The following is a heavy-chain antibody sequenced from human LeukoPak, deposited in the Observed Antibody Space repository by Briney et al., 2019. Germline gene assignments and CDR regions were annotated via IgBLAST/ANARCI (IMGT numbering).Heavy chain of an antibody. J-gene: IGHJ5*02. V-gene: IGHV1-69*10. CDR2: IIPILGIA. Sequence: SVKVSCKASGGTFSSYAISWVRQAPGQGLEWMGGIIPILGIANYAQKFQGRVTITADKSTSTAYMELSSLRSEDTAVYYCAREFGIAAAANWFDPWGQGTLVTVSS. CDR1: GGTFSSYA. D-gene: IGHD6-13*01. CDR3: AREFGIAAAANWFDP.